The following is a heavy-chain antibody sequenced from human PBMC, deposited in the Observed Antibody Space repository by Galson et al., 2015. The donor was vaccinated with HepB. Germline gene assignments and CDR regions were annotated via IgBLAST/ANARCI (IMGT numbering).Heavy chain of an antibody. CDR3: ARLRESAGYSSAWYFRGQFDP. CDR1: GFTLATSA. J-gene: IGHJ5*02. Sequence: SLRLSCAASGFTLATSAMTWVRQAPGKGLEWVPSISKSGDHTYYADSVKGRLTVSRDTSRKTVYLQMNSLRAEDTAVYYCARLRESAGYSSAWYFRGQFDPWGQGTLLAVSS. D-gene: IGHD6-19*01. CDR2: ISKSGDHT. V-gene: IGHV3-23*01.